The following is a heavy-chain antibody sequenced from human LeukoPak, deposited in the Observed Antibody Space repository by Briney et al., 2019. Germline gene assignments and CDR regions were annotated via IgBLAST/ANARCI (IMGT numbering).Heavy chain of an antibody. CDR3: ARSTSRDGYNFRAFDI. CDR1: GFTFDDYG. Sequence: GGSLRLSRAASGFTFDDYGMSWVRQAPGKGLEWVSGINWNGGSTGYADSVKGRFTISRDNAKNSLYLQMNSLRAEDTALYYCARSTSRDGYNFRAFDIWGQGTMVTVSS. V-gene: IGHV3-20*04. CDR2: INWNGGST. D-gene: IGHD5-24*01. J-gene: IGHJ3*02.